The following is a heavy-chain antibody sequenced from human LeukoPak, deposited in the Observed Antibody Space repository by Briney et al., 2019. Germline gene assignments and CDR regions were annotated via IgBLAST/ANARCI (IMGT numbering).Heavy chain of an antibody. CDR3: ATGLSHSDFWSGRIY. D-gene: IGHD3-3*01. CDR1: GYTLTELS. Sequence: GASVKVSCKVSGYTLTELSMHWVRQARGKGLEWMGGFDPEDGETIYAQKFQGRVTMTEDTSTDTAYMELSSLRSEDTAVYYCATGLSHSDFWSGRIYWGQGTLVTVSS. CDR2: FDPEDGET. V-gene: IGHV1-24*01. J-gene: IGHJ4*02.